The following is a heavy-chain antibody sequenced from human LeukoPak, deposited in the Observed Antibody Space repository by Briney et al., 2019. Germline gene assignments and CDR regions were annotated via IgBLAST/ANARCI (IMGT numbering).Heavy chain of an antibody. D-gene: IGHD2-8*01. V-gene: IGHV1-2*02. CDR3: ARRYCSDTLCYFFDY. J-gene: IGHJ4*02. CDR2: INLNSGGT. Sequence: ASVKLCCKASGYMFIYYYMHRVWHGPAQGLGRMGWINLNSGGTDSVQKCQGRVTMTRDTSISTAYMELNRLASDDTAVYYCARRYCSDTLCYFFDYWGQGTQVTVSS. CDR1: GYMFIYYY.